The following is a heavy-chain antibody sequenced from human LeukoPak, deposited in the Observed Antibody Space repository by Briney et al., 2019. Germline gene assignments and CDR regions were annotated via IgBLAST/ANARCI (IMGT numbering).Heavy chain of an antibody. CDR2: IRQDGSEK. J-gene: IGHJ6*02. CDR1: GFTFSSYS. Sequence: GGSLRLSCAASGFTFSSYSMSWVRQAPGKGLEWVANIRQDGSEKYYVDSVKGRFTISRDNAKNSLYLQMNSLRAEDTAVYYCARGRDSPDVWGQGTTVTVSS. D-gene: IGHD2-15*01. CDR3: ARGRDSPDV. V-gene: IGHV3-7*01.